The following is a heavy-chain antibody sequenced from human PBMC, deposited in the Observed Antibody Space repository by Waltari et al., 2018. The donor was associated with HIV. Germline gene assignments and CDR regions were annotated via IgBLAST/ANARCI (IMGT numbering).Heavy chain of an antibody. CDR3: ARGWNTMIHLGMVV. V-gene: IGHV1-2*02. CDR1: GYTFTGDY. J-gene: IGHJ6*02. D-gene: IGHD3-22*01. Sequence: QVQLVQSGAEVKKPGASVTVSCKAAGYTFTGDYMHWVRQAPGQGLEWMGWINANSGGTDYAQKFQGRVTMPRYTSISTAYMELSRLRAADTAVYYCARGWNTMIHLGMVVWGQVTTVTVSS. CDR2: INANSGGT.